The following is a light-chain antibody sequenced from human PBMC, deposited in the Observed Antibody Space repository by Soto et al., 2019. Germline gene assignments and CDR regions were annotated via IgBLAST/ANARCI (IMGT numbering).Light chain of an antibody. CDR1: QSVSSY. CDR3: HQRSNWPWT. CDR2: DAS. V-gene: IGKV3-11*01. J-gene: IGKJ1*01. Sequence: EIVLTQSPGTLSLSPGERATLSCRASQSVSSYLAWYQQKPGQAPRLLIYDASNRATGIPARFSGSGSGTDFTLTISSLEPEDFAVYYCHQRSNWPWTLGQGTKVDI.